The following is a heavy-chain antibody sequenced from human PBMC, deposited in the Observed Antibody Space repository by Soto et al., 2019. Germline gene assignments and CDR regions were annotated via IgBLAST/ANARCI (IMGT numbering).Heavy chain of an antibody. J-gene: IGHJ4*02. D-gene: IGHD6-19*01. Sequence: EVQLVESGGGLVKPGGSLRLSCAASGFTFSSYNMNWVRQAPGKGLEWVSSISSSSSYIYYADSVKGRFTISRDNAKNSLYLQMNSLRAEDTAVYYCARDGIAVAGTLDYWGQGTLVTVSS. CDR3: ARDGIAVAGTLDY. CDR2: ISSSSSYI. CDR1: GFTFSSYN. V-gene: IGHV3-21*01.